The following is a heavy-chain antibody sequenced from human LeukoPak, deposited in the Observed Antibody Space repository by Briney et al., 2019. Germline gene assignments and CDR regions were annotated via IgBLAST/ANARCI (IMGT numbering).Heavy chain of an antibody. J-gene: IGHJ4*02. Sequence: SETLSLTCTVPGGSISSRSYYWGWIRQPPGKGLEWIGSIYYSRSTYYKPSLKSRVAISVDTSKNQFSLKLSSVTAADTAVYYCARQLYYYDSSGYYYLVCFDSWGQGTLVTVSS. CDR1: GGSISSRSYY. CDR2: IYYSRST. CDR3: ARQLYYYDSSGYYYLVCFDS. V-gene: IGHV4-39*01. D-gene: IGHD3-22*01.